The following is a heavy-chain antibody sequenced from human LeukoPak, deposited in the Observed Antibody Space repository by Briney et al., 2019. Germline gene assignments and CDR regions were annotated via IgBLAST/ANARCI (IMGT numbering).Heavy chain of an antibody. V-gene: IGHV3-7*03. CDR1: GFTFSSYW. J-gene: IGHJ4*02. D-gene: IGHD3-16*01. CDR2: IKQDGSEK. CDR3: ARVKGPIRILDY. Sequence: GGSLRLSCAASGFTFSSYWMSWVRQVPGKGLEWVANIKQDGSEKYYVDSVKGRFTISRDNAKNSLYLQMNSLRAEDTALYYCARVKGPIRILDYWGQGTLVTVSS.